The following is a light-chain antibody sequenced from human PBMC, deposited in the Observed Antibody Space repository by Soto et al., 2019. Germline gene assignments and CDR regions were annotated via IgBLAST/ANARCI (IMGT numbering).Light chain of an antibody. Sequence: DIQMTQSPSSLSASVGDRVTITCRASQSISSYLNWYQQKPGKAPKLLIYAASSLQSGVPSRFSGSGSGTDFTVTISSLQSEDFATFYCQQSYSTPRTFGQGTKVEIK. J-gene: IGKJ1*01. CDR2: AAS. CDR1: QSISSY. CDR3: QQSYSTPRT. V-gene: IGKV1-39*01.